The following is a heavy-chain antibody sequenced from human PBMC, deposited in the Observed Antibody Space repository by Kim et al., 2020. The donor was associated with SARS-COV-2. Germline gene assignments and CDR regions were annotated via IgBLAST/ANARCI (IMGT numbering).Heavy chain of an antibody. J-gene: IGHJ4*02. Sequence: SETLSLTCTVSGGSISSSSYYWGWIRQPPGKGLEWIGSIYYSGSTYYNPSLKSRVTISVDTSKNQFSLKLSSVTAADTAVYYCARLTSRRDPLQWFGDLHYFDYWGQGTLVTVSS. CDR2: IYYSGST. CDR3: ARLTSRRDPLQWFGDLHYFDY. V-gene: IGHV4-39*01. CDR1: GGSISSSSYY. D-gene: IGHD3-10*01.